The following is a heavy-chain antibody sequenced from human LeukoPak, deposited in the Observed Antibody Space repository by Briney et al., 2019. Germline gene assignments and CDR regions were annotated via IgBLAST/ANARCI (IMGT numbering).Heavy chain of an antibody. D-gene: IGHD3-10*01. V-gene: IGHV3-53*01. CDR1: GFTVSANY. CDR3: ARGLWFGGSYYFDY. Sequence: GGSLTLSCAASGFTVSANYMTWVRQAPGKGLEWVSVLYSGGSTYYADSVKGRFTISRDNSKKTLYLQMNGLRAEDTAVYYCARGLWFGGSYYFDYWGQGTLVTVSS. J-gene: IGHJ4*02. CDR2: LYSGGST.